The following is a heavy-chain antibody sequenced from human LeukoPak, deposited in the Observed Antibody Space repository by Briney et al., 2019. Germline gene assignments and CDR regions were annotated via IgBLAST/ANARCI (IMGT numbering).Heavy chain of an antibody. V-gene: IGHV1-24*01. J-gene: IGHJ4*02. CDR2: FDPEGGET. CDR1: GYTLTELS. CDR3: ATDGDAYYYDSSGYLGY. Sequence: ASVKVSCKVSGYTLTELSMHWVRQAPGKGLEWMGGFDPEGGETIYAQKFQGRVTMTEDTSTDTAYMELSSLRSEDTAVYYCATDGDAYYYDSSGYLGYWGQGTLVTVSS. D-gene: IGHD3-22*01.